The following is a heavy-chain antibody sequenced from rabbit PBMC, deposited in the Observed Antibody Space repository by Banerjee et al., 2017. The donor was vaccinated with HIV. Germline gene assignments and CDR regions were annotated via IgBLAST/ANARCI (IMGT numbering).Heavy chain of an antibody. D-gene: IGHD1-1*01. CDR3: VRRDVSISDFAWYFNL. CDR2: IYVGSSGSP. J-gene: IGHJ4*01. CDR1: GIDFSSTYY. V-gene: IGHV1S40*01. Sequence: QSLEESGGDLVKPGASLTLTCKASGIDFSSTYYMCWVRQAPGKGLEWIACIYVGSSGSPYYARWVNGRFTISSHNAQNTLYLQLNSLTAADTATYFCVRRDVSISDFAWYFNLWGQGTLVTVS.